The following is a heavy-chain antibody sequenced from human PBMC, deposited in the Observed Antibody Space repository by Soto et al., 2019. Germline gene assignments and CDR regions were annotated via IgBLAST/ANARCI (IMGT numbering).Heavy chain of an antibody. CDR1: GSSVSTGSYY. V-gene: IGHV4-39*02. D-gene: IGHD2-2*01. J-gene: IGHJ4*01. CDR2: LSYSGST. Sequence: PSETLSLTCTVSGSSVSTGSYYWGWIRQPPGKGLEWIGSLSYSGSTYYNPSPKNRVSISRDTSKNQFSVRLSSVPAADTAVYYCAREKDPPPDAFNFDYWGHGTLVTVSS. CDR3: AREKDPPPDAFNFDY.